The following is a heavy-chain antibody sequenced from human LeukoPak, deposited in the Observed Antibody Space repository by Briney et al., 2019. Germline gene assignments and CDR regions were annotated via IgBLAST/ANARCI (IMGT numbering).Heavy chain of an antibody. CDR2: IKQDASER. J-gene: IGHJ4*02. Sequence: PGGSLRLSCAASGFTFSSYWMTWVRQAPGKGLEWVANIKQDASERYYVDSVKGRFTISRDKAKNSLYLQMNSLRAEDTAVYYCATPTAGTWHFDYWGQGTLVTVSS. CDR3: ATPTAGTWHFDY. D-gene: IGHD1-1*01. V-gene: IGHV3-7*01. CDR1: GFTFSSYW.